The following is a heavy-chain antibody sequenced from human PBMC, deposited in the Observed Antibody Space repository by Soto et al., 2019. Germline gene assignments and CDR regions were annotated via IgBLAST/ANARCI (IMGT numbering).Heavy chain of an antibody. CDR1: GFTFSSYA. CDR2: ISGSGGST. Sequence: GGSLRLSCAASGFTFSSYAMSWVRQAPGKGLEWVSAISGSGGSTYYADSVKGRFTISRDNSKKTLYLQMNSLRAEDTAVYYCARGRYSSSPLQHYYYGMDVWGQGTTVTVSS. V-gene: IGHV3-23*01. D-gene: IGHD6-13*01. CDR3: ARGRYSSSPLQHYYYGMDV. J-gene: IGHJ6*02.